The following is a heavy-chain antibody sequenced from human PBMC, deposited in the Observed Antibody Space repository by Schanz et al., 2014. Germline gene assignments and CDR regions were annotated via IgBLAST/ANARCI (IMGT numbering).Heavy chain of an antibody. V-gene: IGHV3-48*01. CDR2: ISSYSTI. J-gene: IGHJ5*02. Sequence: EVQLVESGGGLVQPGGSLRLSCEASGFTFRDYSMNWVRQAPGKGPEWISYISSYSTIHYADSVKGRFTISRDNARNTVSLQMNSLRADDTAVYYCVRDERVISGVWFDPWGQGTLVTVS. CDR3: VRDERVISGVWFDP. D-gene: IGHD3-16*02. CDR1: GFTFRDYS.